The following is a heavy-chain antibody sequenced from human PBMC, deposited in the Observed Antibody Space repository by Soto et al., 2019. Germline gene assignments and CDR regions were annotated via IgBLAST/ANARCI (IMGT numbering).Heavy chain of an antibody. CDR3: ARSIVVVTAADY. V-gene: IGHV1-3*01. J-gene: IGHJ4*02. Sequence: QVQLVQSGAEVKKPGASVKVSCKASGYTFTSYAMHWVRQAPGQRLEWMGWINAGNGNTKYSQKFQGSVTITRATSASTAYMELSSLRSEDTAVYYCARSIVVVTAADYWGQGTLVTVSS. D-gene: IGHD2-21*02. CDR1: GYTFTSYA. CDR2: INAGNGNT.